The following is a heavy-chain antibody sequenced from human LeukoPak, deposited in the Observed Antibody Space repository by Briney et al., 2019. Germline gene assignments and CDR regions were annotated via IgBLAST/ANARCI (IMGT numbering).Heavy chain of an antibody. CDR3: ATMQWLEGVDWFDP. D-gene: IGHD6-19*01. CDR2: IRYDESNK. Sequence: GGSLRLSCAACGFIFSNYGMHWVRQAPGKGLEWVAFIRYDESNKFYADSVKGRFTISRDNSKNTLFLQMNSLRAEDTAVYYCATMQWLEGVDWFDPWGQGTLVTVSS. J-gene: IGHJ5*02. CDR1: GFIFSNYG. V-gene: IGHV3-30*02.